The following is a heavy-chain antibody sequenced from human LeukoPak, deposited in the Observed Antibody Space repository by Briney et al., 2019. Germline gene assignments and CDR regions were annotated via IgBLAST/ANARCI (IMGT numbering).Heavy chain of an antibody. CDR1: GGSIGSYY. V-gene: IGHV4-59*01. Sequence: SETLSLTCSVSGGSIGSYYWTWIRQPPGKGLEWIGYRYYSGSTTYNPSLKSRVTISVDTSKSQFSLKLISVTAADTAIYYCARVRGDFETDWGQGTLVTVSS. CDR3: ARVRGDFETD. D-gene: IGHD3-16*01. CDR2: RYYSGST. J-gene: IGHJ1*01.